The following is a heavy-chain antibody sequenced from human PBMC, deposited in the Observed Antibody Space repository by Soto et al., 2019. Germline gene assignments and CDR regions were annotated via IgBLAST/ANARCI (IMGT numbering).Heavy chain of an antibody. CDR3: AKESEGSTGDYYYYYYGVDV. Sequence: EVQLLESGGGLVQPGGSLRLSCATSGFMFSSYAMSWVRQAPGKGLKWVSIISATGGSTYYAESVKGRFTISRDTSKNTLFLQMNSLRDEATAVYFCAKESEGSTGDYYYYYYGVDVRGQGTTVTVSS. D-gene: IGHD1-26*01. CDR2: ISATGGST. J-gene: IGHJ6*02. CDR1: GFMFSSYA. V-gene: IGHV3-23*01.